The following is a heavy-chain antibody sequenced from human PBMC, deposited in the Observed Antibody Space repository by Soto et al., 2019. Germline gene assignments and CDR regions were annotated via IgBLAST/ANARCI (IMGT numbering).Heavy chain of an antibody. J-gene: IGHJ4*02. CDR3: ARQSGAMPYYFDA. D-gene: IGHD2-2*01. V-gene: IGHV4-39*01. CDR2: IFYSGRP. Sequence: SETLYLTCTVSGGSVRSSTYYWGWIRQPPGKGLEWIGSIFYSGRPHYNPSLKTRLTVSLDTSKNRFSLKLSSVTAADTATYFGARQSGAMPYYFDAWGQGTQVTVSS. CDR1: GGSVRSSTYY.